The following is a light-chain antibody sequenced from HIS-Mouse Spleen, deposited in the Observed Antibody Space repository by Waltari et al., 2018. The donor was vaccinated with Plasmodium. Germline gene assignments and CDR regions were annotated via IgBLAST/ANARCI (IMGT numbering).Light chain of an antibody. J-gene: IGKJ4*01. V-gene: IGKV1-13*02. CDR3: QQFNSYPLT. CDR2: DAS. Sequence: AIQLTQSPSSLSASVGDRVTITCRASPGISSALAWYQKKPGKAPKLLIYDASSLESGVPSRFSGSGSGTDFTLTISSLQPEDFATYYCQQFNSYPLTFGGGTKVEIK. CDR1: PGISSA.